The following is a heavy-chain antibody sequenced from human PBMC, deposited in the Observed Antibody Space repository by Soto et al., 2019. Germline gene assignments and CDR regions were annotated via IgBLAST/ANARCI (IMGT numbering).Heavy chain of an antibody. J-gene: IGHJ4*02. Sequence: EVQLVESGEGLVQPGGSLRLSCAASGFTFSSYAMHWVRQAPGKGLEYVSAISSNGGSTYYADSVKGRFTISRDNSKKPLYLQMGSLGVEDMAVYYCARVAGWFDYWGQGTLVTVSS. CDR2: ISSNGGST. CDR1: GFTFSSYA. D-gene: IGHD2-15*01. CDR3: ARVAGWFDY. V-gene: IGHV3-64*02.